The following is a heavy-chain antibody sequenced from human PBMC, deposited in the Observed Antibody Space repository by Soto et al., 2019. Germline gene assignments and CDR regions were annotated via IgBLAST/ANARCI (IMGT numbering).Heavy chain of an antibody. D-gene: IGHD3-3*01. Sequence: QVQLVESGGGVVQPGRSLRLSCAASGFTFSSYGMHWVRQAPGKGLEWVAVIWYDGSNKYYADSVKGRFTISRDNSKNRLYLQMNSLRAEDTAVYYCARDGYDFWSGYPLDGMDVWGQGTTVTVSS. CDR1: GFTFSSYG. J-gene: IGHJ6*02. CDR3: ARDGYDFWSGYPLDGMDV. CDR2: IWYDGSNK. V-gene: IGHV3-33*01.